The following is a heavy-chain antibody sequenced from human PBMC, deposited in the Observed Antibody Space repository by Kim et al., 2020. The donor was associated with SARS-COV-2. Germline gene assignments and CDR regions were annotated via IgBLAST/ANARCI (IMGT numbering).Heavy chain of an antibody. V-gene: IGHV3-30*04. CDR3: AKDWAAFSSGTYVFDF. Sequence: GGSLRLSCATSGFAFSDSPLHWVRQSPGTGLEWVALISSDGTQKNYANSVRGRFTISRDISQRTLFLQMNSLRPEDTAVYYCAKDWAAFSSGTYVFDFWG. CDR1: GFAFSDSP. D-gene: IGHD3-10*01. CDR2: ISSDGTQK. J-gene: IGHJ4*01.